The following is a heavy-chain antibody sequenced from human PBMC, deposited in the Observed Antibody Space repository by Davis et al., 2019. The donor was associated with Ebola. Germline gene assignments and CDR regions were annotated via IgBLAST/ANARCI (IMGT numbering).Heavy chain of an antibody. CDR2: IYYSGST. Sequence: MPSETLSLTCTVSGGSISSYYWSWIRQPPGKGLEWIGYIYYSGSTNYNPSLKSRVTISVDKSISTAYLQWSSLKASDTAMYYCARFMVAATNYYYYGMDVWGQGTTVTVSS. CDR1: GGSISSYY. D-gene: IGHD2-15*01. CDR3: ARFMVAATNYYYYGMDV. J-gene: IGHJ6*02. V-gene: IGHV4-59*12.